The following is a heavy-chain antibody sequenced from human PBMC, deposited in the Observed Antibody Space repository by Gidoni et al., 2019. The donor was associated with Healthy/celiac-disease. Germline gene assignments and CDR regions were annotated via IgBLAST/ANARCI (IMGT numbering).Heavy chain of an antibody. CDR3: ARVLFGVGFDAFDI. D-gene: IGHD3-3*01. CDR1: GFPFSSYA. CDR2: ISGSGGST. Sequence: EVQLLESGGGLVQPGGSLRLSCAASGFPFSSYAMRWVRPAPGKGLEWVSAISGSGGSTYYADSVKGRFTISRDNSKNTLYLQMNSLRAEDTAVYYCARVLFGVGFDAFDIWGQGTMVTVSS. V-gene: IGHV3-23*01. J-gene: IGHJ3*02.